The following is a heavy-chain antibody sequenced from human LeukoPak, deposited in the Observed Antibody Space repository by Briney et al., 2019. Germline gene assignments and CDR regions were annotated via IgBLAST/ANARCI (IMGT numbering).Heavy chain of an antibody. D-gene: IGHD6-6*01. CDR3: ARGLSGYASSLGY. CDR1: GFTFSSYW. CDR2: INQDGSGK. Sequence: PGGSLRLSCAASGFTFSSYWMSWVRQAPGKGLEWVANINQDGSGKYYVDSVKGRFTISRDNAKNSLYLQMNSLRAEDTAVYYCARGLSGYASSLGYWGQGTLVTVSA. J-gene: IGHJ4*02. V-gene: IGHV3-7*01.